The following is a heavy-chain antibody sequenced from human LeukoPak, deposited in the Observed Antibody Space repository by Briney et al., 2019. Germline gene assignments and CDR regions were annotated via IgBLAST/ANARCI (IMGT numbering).Heavy chain of an antibody. D-gene: IGHD3-22*01. CDR2: IYYSGST. CDR1: GGSISSGGYF. Sequence: SETLSLTCTVSGGSISSGGYFWSWIRQHPGKGLEWIGYIYYSGSTYYSPSLKSRVTISVDTSKNQFSLKLNSVTAADTAVYYCASLSGFYLDWGQRTLVTVSS. CDR3: ASLSGFYLD. V-gene: IGHV4-31*03. J-gene: IGHJ4*02.